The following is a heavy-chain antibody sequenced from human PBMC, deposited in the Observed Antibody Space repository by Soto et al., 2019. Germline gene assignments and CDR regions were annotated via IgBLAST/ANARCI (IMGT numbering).Heavy chain of an antibody. V-gene: IGHV3-33*01. D-gene: IGHD2-8*01. Sequence: GGSLRLSCAASGFTFSSYHMHWVRQAPGKGLEWVALIWNDGSNKFYADSVKGRFTISRDNSKSTLYLQINNLKADDTAIYYYARIGTWALNFDYWGQGTLVTVSS. CDR2: IWNDGSNK. CDR1: GFTFSSYH. J-gene: IGHJ4*02. CDR3: ARIGTWALNFDY.